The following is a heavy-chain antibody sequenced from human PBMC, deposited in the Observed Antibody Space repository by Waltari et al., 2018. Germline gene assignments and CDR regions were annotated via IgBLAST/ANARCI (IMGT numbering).Heavy chain of an antibody. V-gene: IGHV4-34*02. Sequence: QVHLQQWGAGLLKPSETLSLTCAVSGGSFSGYFWSWFRQPPGKGLEWLGEINHSGYTNYNPSLKSRVTISVDTSKNQFSLKLSSVTAAYTAVYYCAREGRAAAGTDYWSQGTLVTVSS. D-gene: IGHD6-13*01. CDR3: AREGRAAAGTDY. CDR1: GGSFSGYF. CDR2: INHSGYT. J-gene: IGHJ4*02.